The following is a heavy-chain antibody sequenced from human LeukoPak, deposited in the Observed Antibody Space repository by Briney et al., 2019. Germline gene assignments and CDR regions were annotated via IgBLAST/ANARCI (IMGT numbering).Heavy chain of an antibody. CDR1: GFTFSTYG. J-gene: IGHJ4*02. D-gene: IGHD3-9*01. V-gene: IGHV3-30*18. CDR3: AKGERYYDILTGYHHSYYFDY. Sequence: GGSLRLSCAASGFTFSTYGMHWVRQAPGKGLEWVAVMSYDGSNKYYADSVKGRFTISRDNSKNTLYLQMNSLRAEDTAVYYCAKGERYYDILTGYHHSYYFDYWGQGTLVTVPS. CDR2: MSYDGSNK.